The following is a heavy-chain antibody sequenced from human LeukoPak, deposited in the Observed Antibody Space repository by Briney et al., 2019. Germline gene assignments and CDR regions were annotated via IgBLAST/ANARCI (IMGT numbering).Heavy chain of an antibody. CDR3: ARVGRDRRGYYGWFDY. CDR1: GFPFRIYA. V-gene: IGHV3-64*01. D-gene: IGHD3-22*01. CDR2: MSSDGGNI. Sequence: GGSLRLSCAASGFPFRIYAMHWVRQAPGKGLEYVSAMSSDGGNIYYANSVKGRFTISRDNSKNMLYLQMASLRSEDMAVYYCARVGRDRRGYYGWFDYWGQGTPVTVSS. J-gene: IGHJ4*02.